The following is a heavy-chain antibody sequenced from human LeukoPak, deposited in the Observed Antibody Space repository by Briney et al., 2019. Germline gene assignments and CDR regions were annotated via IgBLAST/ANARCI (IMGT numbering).Heavy chain of an antibody. CDR1: GFTFDDYA. CDR2: ISNNGGYT. D-gene: IGHD2-15*01. J-gene: IGHJ4*02. Sequence: GGSLRLSCTGSGFTFDDYAMNWFRQAPGKGLEWVSAISNNGGYTYYADSVQGRFTISRDNSKSTLCLQMNSLRAEDTAVYYCAKQLGYCSDGSCYFPYWGQGTLVTVSS. CDR3: AKQLGYCSDGSCYFPY. V-gene: IGHV3-23*01.